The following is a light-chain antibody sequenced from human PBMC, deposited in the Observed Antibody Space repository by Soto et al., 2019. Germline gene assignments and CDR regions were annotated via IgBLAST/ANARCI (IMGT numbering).Light chain of an antibody. V-gene: IGLV1-36*01. Sequence: QSLLTQPPSESEAPRQRVTISCSGSSSNIGNNAVNWYQQLPGKAPKLLIYYDDLLPSGVSDRFSASKSGTSASLAISGLQSEDEADYYCAAWDDSLNGPLFGGGTKVTVL. J-gene: IGLJ2*01. CDR1: SSNIGNNA. CDR3: AAWDDSLNGPL. CDR2: YDD.